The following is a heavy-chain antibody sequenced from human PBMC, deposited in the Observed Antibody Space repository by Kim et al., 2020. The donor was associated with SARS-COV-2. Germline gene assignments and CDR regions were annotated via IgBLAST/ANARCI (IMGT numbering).Heavy chain of an antibody. CDR1: GFTFNYYG. CDR3: AKVKGSAMLDYIDS. Sequence: GGSLRLSCAASGFTFNYYGMYWVRQAPGKGLEWVAVISYDGSDKYNEDSVKGRFTISRDNSKSTVYLHMNSLGPEDTAVYYCAKVKGSAMLDYIDSWGQGTLVTVSS. CDR2: ISYDGSDK. D-gene: IGHD5-18*01. J-gene: IGHJ4*02. V-gene: IGHV3-30*18.